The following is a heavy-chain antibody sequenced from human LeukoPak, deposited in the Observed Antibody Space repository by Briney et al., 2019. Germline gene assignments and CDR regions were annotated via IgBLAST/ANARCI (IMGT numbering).Heavy chain of an antibody. Sequence: SETLSLTCTVSGGSISSYYWSWIRQPAGKGLEWIGRIYTSGSTNYNPSLKSRVTMSVDTSKNQFSLKLSSVTAADTAVYYSASIWSGYHYWYFDLWGRGTLVTVSS. D-gene: IGHD3-3*01. CDR1: GGSISSYY. J-gene: IGHJ2*01. CDR2: IYTSGST. V-gene: IGHV4-4*07. CDR3: ASIWSGYHYWYFDL.